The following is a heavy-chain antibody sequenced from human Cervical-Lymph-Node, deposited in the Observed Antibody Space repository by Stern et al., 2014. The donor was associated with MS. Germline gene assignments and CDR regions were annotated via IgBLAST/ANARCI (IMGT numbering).Heavy chain of an antibody. V-gene: IGHV4-59*01. CDR1: GGSLRSYY. Sequence: QVQLQESGPGLVKPSETLSLTCTVSGGSLRSYYWNWIRQAPGKGLEWLGVIHYTGSVNYNPSLSSRVAMSVDTSKNQFSLTVSSVTAADTAVYYCAREGEYCSGSRCYPFLDYWGQGTLVTVSS. CDR3: AREGEYCSGSRCYPFLDY. J-gene: IGHJ4*02. CDR2: IHYTGSV. D-gene: IGHD2-15*01.